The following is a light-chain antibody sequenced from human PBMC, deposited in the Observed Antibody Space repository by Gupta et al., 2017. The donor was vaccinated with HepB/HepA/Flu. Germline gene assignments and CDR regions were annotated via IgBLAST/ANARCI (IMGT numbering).Light chain of an antibody. CDR2: LNSDGGH. Sequence: QLVLTQSPSASASLGASVKLTCTLSSGHSSDAIAWHQQQPEKGPRYLMKLNSDGGHSKGDGIPDRFSCSRSAADRNLTIASRQAEDDDYYYSQTWGTGIQVFGGGTKLTVL. CDR1: SGHSSDA. J-gene: IGLJ3*02. CDR3: QTWGTGIQV. V-gene: IGLV4-69*01.